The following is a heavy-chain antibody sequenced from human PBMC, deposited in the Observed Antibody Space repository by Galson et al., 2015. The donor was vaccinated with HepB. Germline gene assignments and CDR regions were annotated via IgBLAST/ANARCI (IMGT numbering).Heavy chain of an antibody. CDR1: DFGVFSND. D-gene: IGHD5-12*01. Sequence: SLRLSCAASDFGVFSNDMNWVRQAPGKGLEWVSVIYGNGSSYYIDSVRGRFSISRDASKNTVHLQMNSLTTDDTAIYYCARAPYGGYLGSFDIWGQAKMVIVSS. CDR2: IYGNGSS. CDR3: ARAPYGGYLGSFDI. V-gene: IGHV3-53*05. J-gene: IGHJ3*02.